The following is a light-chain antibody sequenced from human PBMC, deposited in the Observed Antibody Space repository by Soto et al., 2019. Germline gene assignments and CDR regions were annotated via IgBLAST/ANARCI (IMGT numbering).Light chain of an antibody. V-gene: IGKV3-15*01. CDR3: QHYNNWPFT. J-gene: IGKJ2*01. Sequence: EIVMTQSPATLSVSPGDRATLSCRASQSVSSNLAWYQQKPGQAPTLLIYGASSRATGIPARFSGSGSGTEFNLTISSLQSEDFAVYYCQHYNNWPFTFGQGTKLEIK. CDR1: QSVSSN. CDR2: GAS.